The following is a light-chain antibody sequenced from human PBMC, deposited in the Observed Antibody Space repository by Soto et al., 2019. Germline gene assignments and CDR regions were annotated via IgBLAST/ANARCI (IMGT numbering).Light chain of an antibody. J-gene: IGKJ1*01. CDR2: GAS. V-gene: IGKV3-15*01. CDR3: HQYNNRPRT. CDR1: QSVSSN. Sequence: VVITHSPDTLSVSKGETATLSCRASQSVSSNLAWYQQKLGQAPRLLIYGASTRATGSSDGCSGSGSGPEFTPTITSIQSADLAAYYCHQYNNRPRTYGPGTKVDIK.